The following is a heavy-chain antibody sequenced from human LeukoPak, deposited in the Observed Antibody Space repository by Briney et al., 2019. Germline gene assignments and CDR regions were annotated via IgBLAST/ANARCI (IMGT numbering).Heavy chain of an antibody. Sequence: PGGSLRLSCAASGFTVSSNYMSWVRQAPGKGLEWVSVIYSGGSTYYADSVKGRFTISRDNAKNSLYLQMNSLRAEDTALYYCAKGRSYSSSSFYNWFDPWGQGTLVTVSS. D-gene: IGHD6-6*01. CDR1: GFTVSSNY. CDR3: AKGRSYSSSSFYNWFDP. CDR2: IYSGGST. V-gene: IGHV3-53*05. J-gene: IGHJ5*02.